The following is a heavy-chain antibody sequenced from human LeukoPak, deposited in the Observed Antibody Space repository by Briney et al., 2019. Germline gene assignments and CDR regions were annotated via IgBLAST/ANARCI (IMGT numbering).Heavy chain of an antibody. V-gene: IGHV4-39*07. CDR3: ARDWGSVVSAAPPHWFDP. J-gene: IGHJ5*02. Sequence: SETLSLTCTVSGGSISSSSYYWRWLRQPPGKGLEWIGSIYYSGSTYYNPSLKSRVTISVGTSKNQFSLKLSSVTAADTAVYYCARDWGSVVSAAPPHWFDPWGQGTLVTVSS. D-gene: IGHD2-2*01. CDR2: IYYSGST. CDR1: GGSISSSSYY.